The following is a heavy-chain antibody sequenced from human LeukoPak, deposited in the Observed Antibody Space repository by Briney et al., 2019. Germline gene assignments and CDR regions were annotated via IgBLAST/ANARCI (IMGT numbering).Heavy chain of an antibody. CDR3: ARVSGLNNFDS. CDR2: IYHSGSH. D-gene: IGHD1/OR15-1a*01. Sequence: SETLSLTCTVSGYSLSSGYYWGWIRPPPGKGLEWIGSIYHSGSHYYNTSRKSRVTISVDTSKNQFSLKLSSVTAADTAVYFCARVSGLNNFDSWGQGTLVTVSS. CDR1: GYSLSSGYY. J-gene: IGHJ4*02. V-gene: IGHV4-38-2*02.